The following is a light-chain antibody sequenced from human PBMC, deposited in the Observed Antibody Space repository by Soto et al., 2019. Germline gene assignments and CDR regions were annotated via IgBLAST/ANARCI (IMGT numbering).Light chain of an antibody. CDR1: SSDVGAYNY. V-gene: IGLV2-23*01. CDR3: CSYVGSDTYVI. Sequence: QSALTQPASVSGSPGQPITISCTGTSSDVGAYNYVSWYQLHPGKAPKLMIYEGSKRPSGVSNRFSGSKSGNTASLTISGLQAEDEGQYYCCSYVGSDTYVIFGGGTKLTVL. CDR2: EGS. J-gene: IGLJ2*01.